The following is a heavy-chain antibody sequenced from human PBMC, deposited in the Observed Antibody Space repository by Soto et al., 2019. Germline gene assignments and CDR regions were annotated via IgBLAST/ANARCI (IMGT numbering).Heavy chain of an antibody. V-gene: IGHV1-69*12. Sequence: QVQLVQSGAEVKKPGTSVKVSCKASGGTFSSYAISWVRQAPGQGLEWMGGIIPIFGTADYAQKFQGRVTITADESTSTAYMELSCLRSEDTAVYYCASVETQRYYYGMDVWGQGTTVTVSS. CDR2: IIPIFGTA. D-gene: IGHD2-15*01. CDR1: GGTFSSYA. J-gene: IGHJ6*02. CDR3: ASVETQRYYYGMDV.